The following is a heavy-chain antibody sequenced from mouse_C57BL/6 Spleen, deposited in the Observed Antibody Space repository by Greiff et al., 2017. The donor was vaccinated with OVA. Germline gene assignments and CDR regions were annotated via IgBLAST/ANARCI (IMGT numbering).Heavy chain of an antibody. J-gene: IGHJ1*03. D-gene: IGHD1-1*01. CDR2: INPSNGGT. Sequence: QVQLQQSGAELMKPGASVKLSCKASGYTFTSYWMHWVKQRPGQGLEWIGNINPSNGGTNYNEKFKSKATLTVDKSSSTAYMQLSSLTSEDSAVYYCARSRYYGSNWYFDVWGTGTTVTVSS. V-gene: IGHV1-53*01. CDR3: ARSRYYGSNWYFDV. CDR1: GYTFTSYW.